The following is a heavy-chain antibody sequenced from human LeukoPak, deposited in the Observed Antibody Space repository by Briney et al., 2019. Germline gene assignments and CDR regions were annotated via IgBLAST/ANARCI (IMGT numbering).Heavy chain of an antibody. V-gene: IGHV1-46*01. J-gene: IGHJ4*02. Sequence: ASVKVSCKASGYTFTSYYMHWVRQAPGQGLEWMGIINPSGGSTSYAQKFQGRVTMTRDTSTSTVYMELSSLRSEDTAVYYCARDPIVAVVAANPGYFDYWGQGTLVTVS. CDR3: ARDPIVAVVAANPGYFDY. D-gene: IGHD2-15*01. CDR1: GYTFTSYY. CDR2: INPSGGST.